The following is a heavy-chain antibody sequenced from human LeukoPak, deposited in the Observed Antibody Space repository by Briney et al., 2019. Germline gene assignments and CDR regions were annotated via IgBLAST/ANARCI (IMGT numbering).Heavy chain of an antibody. CDR1: GYTFTGYY. CDR2: INPNTGGT. Sequence: ASVKVSCKASGYTFTGYYMHWVRQAPGQGLEWMGWINPNTGGTNYAQNFQGRVTMTRDMSITTAYMELSRLRSDDTAVYYCGRDVSTRWCGVDYWGQGTLVTVSS. V-gene: IGHV1-2*02. J-gene: IGHJ4*02. CDR3: GRDVSTRWCGVDY. D-gene: IGHD3-10*01.